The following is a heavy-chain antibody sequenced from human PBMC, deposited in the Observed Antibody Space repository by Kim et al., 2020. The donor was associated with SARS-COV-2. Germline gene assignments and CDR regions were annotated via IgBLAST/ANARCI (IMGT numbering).Heavy chain of an antibody. CDR2: IIPIFGTA. CDR1: GGTFSSYA. J-gene: IGHJ4*02. CDR3: ARDRIVGATASFDY. V-gene: IGHV1-69*13. Sequence: SVKVSCKASGGTFSSYAISWVRQAPGQGLEWMGGIIPIFGTANYAQKFQGRVTITADESTSPAYMELSSLRSEDTAVYYCARDRIVGATASFDYWGQGTLATDPS. D-gene: IGHD1-26*01.